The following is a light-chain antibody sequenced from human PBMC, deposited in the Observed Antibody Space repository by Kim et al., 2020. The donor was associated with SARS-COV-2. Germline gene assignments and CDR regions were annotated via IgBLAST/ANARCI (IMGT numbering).Light chain of an antibody. CDR1: NMGSKS. J-gene: IGLJ2*01. CDR3: QVWDSSSDRGV. V-gene: IGLV3-21*04. CDR2: YDS. Sequence: PGKTARITCGGNNMGSKSVHWYQQKPGQAPVLVIYYDSDRPSGIPERFSGSNSGNTATLTISRVEAGDEADYYCQVWDSSSDRGVFGGGTQLTVL.